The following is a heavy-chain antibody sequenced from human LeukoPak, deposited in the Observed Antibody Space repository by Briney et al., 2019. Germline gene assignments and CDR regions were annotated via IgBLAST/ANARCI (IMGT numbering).Heavy chain of an antibody. CDR3: ARRGQAAGSKGAFDY. J-gene: IGHJ4*02. CDR1: GGSISSGSYY. CDR2: IDYSGTT. Sequence: PSETLSLTCTVSGGSISSGSYYWGWIRQPPGKGLEWIGSIDYSGTTYYNPSLKSRVTISVDTSKNQFSLKLSSVTAADTALYFCARRGQAAGSKGAFDYWGQGTLVTVSS. D-gene: IGHD6-13*01. V-gene: IGHV4-39*01.